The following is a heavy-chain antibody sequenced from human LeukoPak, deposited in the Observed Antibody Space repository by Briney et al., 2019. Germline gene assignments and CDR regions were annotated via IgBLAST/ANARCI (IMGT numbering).Heavy chain of an antibody. CDR2: IWYDGSNK. CDR3: ARDYGSSGWYSDY. J-gene: IGHJ4*02. Sequence: GGSLRLSCAASGFTFSSYGMHWVRQAPGKGLEWVAVIWYDGSNKYYADSVKGRFTISRDNSKNTLYLQMNSLRAEDTAVYYCARDYGSSGWYSDYWGQGTLVTVSS. CDR1: GFTFSSYG. D-gene: IGHD6-19*01. V-gene: IGHV3-33*01.